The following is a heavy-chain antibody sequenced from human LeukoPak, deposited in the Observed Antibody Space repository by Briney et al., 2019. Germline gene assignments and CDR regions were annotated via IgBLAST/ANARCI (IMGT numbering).Heavy chain of an antibody. D-gene: IGHD3-10*01. CDR2: INPSGGST. V-gene: IGHV1-46*01. CDR1: GYTFTSYY. Sequence: ASVKVSCKASGYTFTSYYMHWVRQAPGQGLEWMGIINPSGGSTSYAQKFQGRVTMTRDTSTSTVYMELSSLRSEDTAVYYCASETAMMVLPDYWGQGTLVTVSS. CDR3: ASETAMMVLPDY. J-gene: IGHJ4*02.